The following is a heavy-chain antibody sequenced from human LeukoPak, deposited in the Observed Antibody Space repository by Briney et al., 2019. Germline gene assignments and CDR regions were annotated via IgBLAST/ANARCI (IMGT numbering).Heavy chain of an antibody. CDR2: IYSGGST. CDR1: GFTFSSYA. D-gene: IGHD4-23*01. V-gene: IGHV3-53*01. J-gene: IGHJ3*02. CDR3: ARDATTVVTPGLVHDAFDI. Sequence: QPGGSLRLSCAASGFTFSSYAMSWVRQAPGKGLEWVSVIYSGGSTYYADSVKGRFTISRDNSKNTLYLQMNSLRAEDTAVYYCARDATTVVTPGLVHDAFDIWGQGTMVTVSS.